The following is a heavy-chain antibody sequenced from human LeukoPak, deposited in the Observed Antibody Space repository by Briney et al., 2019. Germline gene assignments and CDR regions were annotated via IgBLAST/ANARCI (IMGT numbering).Heavy chain of an antibody. CDR2: IYYSGST. D-gene: IGHD3-10*01. V-gene: IGHV4-30-4*01. Sequence: SETLSLTCTVSGGSISSYYWSWIRQPPGKGLEWIGYIYYSGSTYYNPSLKSRVTISVDTSKNQFSLKLSSVTAADTAVYYCARATLTMVRGVIGAFDIWGQGTMVTVSS. CDR3: ARATLTMVRGVIGAFDI. CDR1: GGSISSYY. J-gene: IGHJ3*02.